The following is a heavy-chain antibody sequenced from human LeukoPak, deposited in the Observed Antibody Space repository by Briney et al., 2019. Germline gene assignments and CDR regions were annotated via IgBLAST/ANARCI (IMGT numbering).Heavy chain of an antibody. D-gene: IGHD6-13*01. CDR3: AKDQGSSWYTFYYYYGMDV. J-gene: IGHJ6*02. CDR1: GFTFISHG. V-gene: IGHV3-30*18. CDR2: ISYDGSNK. Sequence: PGGSLRLSCAASGFTFISHGMHWVRQAPGKGLEWMAVISYDGSNKYYADSVKGRFTISRDNSKNTLYLQMNSLRAEDTAVYYCAKDQGSSWYTFYYYYGMDVWGQGTTVTVSS.